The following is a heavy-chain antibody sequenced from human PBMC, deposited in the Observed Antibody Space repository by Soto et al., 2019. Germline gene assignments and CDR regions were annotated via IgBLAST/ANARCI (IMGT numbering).Heavy chain of an antibody. V-gene: IGHV1-69*06. CDR3: ARGRGYSGYDPTRRAFDI. CDR1: GGTFSSYA. CDR2: IIPIFGTA. D-gene: IGHD5-12*01. Sequence: QVQLVQSGAEVKKPGSSVKVSCKASGGTFSSYAISWVRQAPGQGLEWMGGIIPIFGTANYAQKFQGRVTITADKSTSTAYMELISLRSEDTAVYYCARGRGYSGYDPTRRAFDIWGQGTMVTVSS. J-gene: IGHJ3*02.